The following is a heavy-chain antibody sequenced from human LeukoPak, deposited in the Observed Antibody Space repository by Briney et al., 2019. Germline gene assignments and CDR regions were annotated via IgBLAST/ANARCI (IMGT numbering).Heavy chain of an antibody. V-gene: IGHV3-21*01. CDR1: GFTFSSYS. J-gene: IGHJ5*02. CDR3: ARTKSGSYYYHP. D-gene: IGHD1-26*01. Sequence: GGSLRLSCAASGFTFSSYSMNWVRQAPGKGLEWVSSISSSSSYIYYADSVKGRFTISRDNAKNSLYLQMNSLRAEDTAVYYCARTKSGSYYYHPWGQGTLVTVSS. CDR2: ISSSSSYI.